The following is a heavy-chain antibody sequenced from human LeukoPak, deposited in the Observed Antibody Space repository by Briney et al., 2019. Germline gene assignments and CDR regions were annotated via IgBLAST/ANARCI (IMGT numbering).Heavy chain of an antibody. Sequence: PGGTLRLSCAASGFTFSSYGMSWVRQAPGKGLEWVSAISGSGGSTYYADSVKGRFTISRDNSKNTLYLQMNSLRAEDTVVYYCAKDGWELLRVPDYWGQGTLVTVSS. V-gene: IGHV3-23*01. CDR2: ISGSGGST. CDR3: AKDGWELLRVPDY. D-gene: IGHD1-26*01. CDR1: GFTFSSYG. J-gene: IGHJ4*02.